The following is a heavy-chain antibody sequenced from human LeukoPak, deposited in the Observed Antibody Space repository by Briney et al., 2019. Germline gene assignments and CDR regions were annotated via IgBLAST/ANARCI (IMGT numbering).Heavy chain of an antibody. V-gene: IGHV4-59*01. J-gene: IGHJ4*02. D-gene: IGHD6-6*01. CDR1: GGSISSYY. CDR2: IYYSGSN. Sequence: SETLSLTCTVSGGSISSYYWIWIRQPPGKGLEGIGYIYYSGSNNYNPSRKSPVTISVDTSKNQFSLKLSAVTAADTAVYYCARAGRESIAARYFDYWGQGTLVTVSS. CDR3: ARAGRESIAARYFDY.